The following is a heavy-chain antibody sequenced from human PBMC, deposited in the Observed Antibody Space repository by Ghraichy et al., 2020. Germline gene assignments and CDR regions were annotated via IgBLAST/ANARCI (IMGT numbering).Heavy chain of an antibody. CDR3: ARGARSYYDSSGYPGAFDI. D-gene: IGHD3-22*01. CDR2: IWYDGSNK. J-gene: IGHJ3*02. CDR1: GFTFSSYG. V-gene: IGHV3-33*01. Sequence: GGSLRLSCAASGFTFSSYGMHWVRQAPGKGLEWVAVIWYDGSNKYYADSVKGRFTISRDNSKNTLYLQMNSLRAEDTAVYYCARGARSYYDSSGYPGAFDIWGQGTMVTVSS.